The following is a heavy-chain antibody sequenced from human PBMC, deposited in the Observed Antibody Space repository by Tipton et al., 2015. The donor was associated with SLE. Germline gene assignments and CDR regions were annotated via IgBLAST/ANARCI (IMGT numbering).Heavy chain of an antibody. CDR3: ARDGEWLPPRD. V-gene: IGHV4-34*01. D-gene: IGHD3-3*01. CDR2: INHSGST. CDR1: GGSFSGYY. J-gene: IGHJ4*02. Sequence: TLSLTCAVYGGSFSGYYWSWIRQPPGKGLEWIGEINHSGSTNYNPSLKSRVTISVDTSKNQFSLKLSSVTAADTAVYYCARDGEWLPPRDWGQGTLVTVSS.